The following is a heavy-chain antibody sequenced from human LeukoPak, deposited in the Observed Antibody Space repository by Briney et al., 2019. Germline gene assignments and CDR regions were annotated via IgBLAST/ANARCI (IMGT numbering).Heavy chain of an antibody. Sequence: GGSLRLSCTASGFTFSSYAVTWVRQAPGKGLEWVSAISGSGSSTYYADSVKGRFTISRDNSKNTLYLQMNSLRAEDTAVYYCAKSNGYGLVDIWGQGTMVTVSS. V-gene: IGHV3-23*01. CDR1: GFTFSSYA. D-gene: IGHD3-10*01. CDR3: AKSNGYGLVDI. J-gene: IGHJ3*02. CDR2: ISGSGSST.